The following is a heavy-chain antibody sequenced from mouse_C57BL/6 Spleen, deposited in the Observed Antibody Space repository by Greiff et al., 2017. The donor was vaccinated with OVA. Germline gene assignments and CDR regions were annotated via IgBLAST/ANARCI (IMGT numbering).Heavy chain of an antibody. CDR2: INPYNGGT. V-gene: IGHV1-19*01. CDR3: ARSESFYAMDY. Sequence: VQLQQSGPVLVKPGASVKMSCKASGYTFTDYYMNWVKQSHGKSLEWIGVINPYNGGTSYNQKFKGKATLTVDKSSSTAYMELNSLTSEDSAVYYCARSESFYAMDYWGQGTSVTVSS. CDR1: GYTFTDYY. J-gene: IGHJ4*01.